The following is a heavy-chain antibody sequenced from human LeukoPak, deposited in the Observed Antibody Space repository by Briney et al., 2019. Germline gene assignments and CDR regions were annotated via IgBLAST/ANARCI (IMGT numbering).Heavy chain of an antibody. Sequence: SETLSLTCTVSGGSISSYYWSWIRQPPGKGLEWIGYIYYSGSTNYNPSLKSRVTISVDTSKNQFSLKLSSVTAADTAVYYCARGLLVQLGPHFDYWGQGTLVTVSS. CDR2: IYYSGST. J-gene: IGHJ4*02. CDR3: ARGLLVQLGPHFDY. D-gene: IGHD1-1*01. CDR1: GGSISSYY. V-gene: IGHV4-59*01.